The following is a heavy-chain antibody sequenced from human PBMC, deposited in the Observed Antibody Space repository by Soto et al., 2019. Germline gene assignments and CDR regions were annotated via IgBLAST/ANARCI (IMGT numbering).Heavy chain of an antibody. V-gene: IGHV1-18*01. J-gene: IGHJ4*02. D-gene: IGHD1-26*01. CDR3: ARDTAKADGGSYYVRFDY. Sequence: ASVKVSCKASGYTFTSYGISWVRQAPGQGLEWMGWISAYNGNTNYAQKLQGRVTMTTDTSTSTAYMELRSLRSDDTAVYYCARDTAKADGGSYYVRFDYWGQGTLVTVSS. CDR2: ISAYNGNT. CDR1: GYTFTSYG.